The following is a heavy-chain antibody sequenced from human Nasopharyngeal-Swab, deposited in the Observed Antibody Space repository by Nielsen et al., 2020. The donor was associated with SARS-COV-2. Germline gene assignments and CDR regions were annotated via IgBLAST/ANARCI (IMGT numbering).Heavy chain of an antibody. CDR1: GFPFSDYY. CDR3: ANRRGSSWHPYCFDY. CDR2: IHSVSSFT. D-gene: IGHD6-13*01. V-gene: IGHV3-11*03. J-gene: IGHJ4*02. Sequence: GESLKISCTASGFPFSDYYMSWVRQAPGKGLEWVSYIHSVSSFTDYADSVKGRFTISRDNSENTLYLQMNSLRAEDTAVYYCANRRGSSWHPYCFDYWGQGTLVTVSS.